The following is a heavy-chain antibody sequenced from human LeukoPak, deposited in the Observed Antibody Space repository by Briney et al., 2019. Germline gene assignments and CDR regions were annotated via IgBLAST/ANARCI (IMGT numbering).Heavy chain of an antibody. D-gene: IGHD3-22*01. J-gene: IGHJ4*02. CDR2: IYYSGST. Sequence: SETLSLTCTVSGGSISSSSYYWGWIRQPPGKGLEWIGSIYYSGSTYYNPSLKSRVTISVDTSKNQFSLKLSSVTAADTAVYYCARDGLGSPPAIDYYDSSGYDVPFDYWGQGTLVTVSS. CDR3: ARDGLGSPPAIDYYDSSGYDVPFDY. CDR1: GGSISSSSYY. V-gene: IGHV4-39*07.